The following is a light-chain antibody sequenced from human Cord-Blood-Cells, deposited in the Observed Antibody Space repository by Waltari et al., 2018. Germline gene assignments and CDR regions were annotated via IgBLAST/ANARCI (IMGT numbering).Light chain of an antibody. CDR3: MQALQTPPT. J-gene: IGKJ1*01. CDR1: QSLLHSNGYNY. CDR2: LGS. V-gene: IGKV2-28*01. Sequence: DLVMTPSPLSLPVTPGDPASISCRSSQSLLHSNGYNYLDWYLQKPGQSPQLLIYLGSNRASGVPDRFSGSGSGTDFTLKISRVEAEDVGVYYCMQALQTPPTFGQGTKVEIK.